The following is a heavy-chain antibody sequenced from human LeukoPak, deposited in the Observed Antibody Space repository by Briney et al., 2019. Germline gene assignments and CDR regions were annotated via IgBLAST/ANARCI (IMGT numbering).Heavy chain of an antibody. D-gene: IGHD3-10*01. CDR3: TTVLYYYGSGPIFYY. V-gene: IGHV3-15*01. CDR1: GFTFRNAW. CDR2: IKSKTDGGTT. J-gene: IGHJ4*02. Sequence: GGSLRLSCAASGFTFRNAWMSWVRQAPGKGLEWVGRIKSKTDGGTTDYAAPVKGRFTISRDDSKNTLYLQMNSLKTEDTAVYYCTTVLYYYGSGPIFYYWGQGALVTVSS.